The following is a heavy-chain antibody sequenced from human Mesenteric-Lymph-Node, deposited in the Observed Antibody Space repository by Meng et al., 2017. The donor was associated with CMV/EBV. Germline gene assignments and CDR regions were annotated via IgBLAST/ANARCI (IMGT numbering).Heavy chain of an antibody. D-gene: IGHD1/OR15-1a*01. CDR1: GYTFTDFY. CDR3: ARNNVNPEGFDP. J-gene: IGHJ5*02. V-gene: IGHV1-2*02. CDR2: INPNSCVS. Sequence: QVQLVQSRAEVGKPGASGMVSCTSSGYTFTDFYIHWVRQAPGQGLEWMGSINPNSCVSNSAQNLQGRVTMTRDTSISTAYMELGRLTSDDTAVYYCARNNVNPEGFDPWGQGTLVTVSS.